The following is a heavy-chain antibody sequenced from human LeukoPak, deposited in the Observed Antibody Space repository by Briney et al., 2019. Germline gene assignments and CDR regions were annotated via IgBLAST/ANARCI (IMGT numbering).Heavy chain of an antibody. Sequence: GGSLRLSCTASGFTFSTYAMSWARQAPGKGLEWVSTITGNGHITYYADSVKGRFTISRDNSRNTLYLQMNSLRAEDTAIYYCAKNRGISSGFFDYWGQGSLVTVSS. CDR1: GFTFSTYA. CDR3: AKNRGISSGFFDY. D-gene: IGHD6-6*01. J-gene: IGHJ4*02. V-gene: IGHV3-23*01. CDR2: ITGNGHIT.